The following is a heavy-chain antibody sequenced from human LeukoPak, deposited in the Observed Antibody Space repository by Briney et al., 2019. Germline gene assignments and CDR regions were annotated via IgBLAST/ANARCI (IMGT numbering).Heavy chain of an antibody. CDR1: GGSISSSTYY. D-gene: IGHD3-10*01. J-gene: IGHJ5*02. CDR2: MYYSSGNT. CDR3: ASRRITMVRGLVWFDP. Sequence: SETLSLTCTVSGGSISSSTYYWGWIRQPPGKGLEWIGSMYYSSGNTYYNPSLKSRVTISVDTSKNQFSLKLSSVTAADTAVYYCASRRITMVRGLVWFDPWGQGTLVTVSS. V-gene: IGHV4-39*01.